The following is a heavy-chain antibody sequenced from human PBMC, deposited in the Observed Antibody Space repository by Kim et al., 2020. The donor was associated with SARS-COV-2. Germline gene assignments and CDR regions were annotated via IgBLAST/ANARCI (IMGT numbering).Heavy chain of an antibody. Sequence: GGSLRLSCAASGFTFSSYAMSWVRQAPGKGLEWVSAISGSGGSTYYADSVKGRFTISRDNSKNTLYLQMNSLRAEDTAVYYCANHYGSGSYYYYGMDVWGQGTTVTVSS. D-gene: IGHD3-10*01. CDR3: ANHYGSGSYYYYGMDV. V-gene: IGHV3-23*01. CDR2: ISGSGGST. J-gene: IGHJ6*02. CDR1: GFTFSSYA.